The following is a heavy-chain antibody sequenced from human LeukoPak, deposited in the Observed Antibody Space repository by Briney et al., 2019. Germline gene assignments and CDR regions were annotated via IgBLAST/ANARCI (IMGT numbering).Heavy chain of an antibody. Sequence: PGRSLRLSCAASGFTVSSNYMSWVRQAPGKGLEWVSVIYNGGSTHYADSVKGRFTFSGDNSKNTLYLQMNSLRAEDTAVYYCARVIVTGYYDAFDIWGQGTMVTVSS. CDR1: GFTVSSNY. V-gene: IGHV3-53*01. D-gene: IGHD3-9*01. CDR2: IYNGGST. CDR3: ARVIVTGYYDAFDI. J-gene: IGHJ3*02.